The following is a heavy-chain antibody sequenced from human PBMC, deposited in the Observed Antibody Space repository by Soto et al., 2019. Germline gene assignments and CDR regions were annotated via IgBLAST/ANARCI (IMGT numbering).Heavy chain of an antibody. CDR3: AKDAVYNDGLWLMDS. V-gene: IGHV3-23*01. J-gene: IGHJ5*02. CDR2: VVGSGGEI. D-gene: IGHD2-21*01. Sequence: GGSLRLSCAASGFTISTYAMTWVRQAPGKGLECVSGVVGSGGEIYYADSVKGRFTISKDNSKNTLYLQMNSLRDEDTAVYYCAKDAVYNDGLWLMDSWGQGTLVTVSS. CDR1: GFTISTYA.